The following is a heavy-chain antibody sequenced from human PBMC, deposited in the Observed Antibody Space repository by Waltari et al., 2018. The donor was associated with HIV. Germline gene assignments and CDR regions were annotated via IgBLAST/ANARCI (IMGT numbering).Heavy chain of an antibody. J-gene: IGHJ4*02. D-gene: IGHD6-19*01. V-gene: IGHV4-38-2*02. CDR1: GYSISSGYY. Sequence: QVQLQESGPGLVKPSETLSLTCSVSGYSISSGYYWGWLRQPPGKGLEWIGNIYHSGSSYYHPSLESRVTISVDTSKNQFSLKVSSMTAADTVLYYCATIRAVAGSYYFDSWGQGILVTVSS. CDR2: IYHSGSS. CDR3: ATIRAVAGSYYFDS.